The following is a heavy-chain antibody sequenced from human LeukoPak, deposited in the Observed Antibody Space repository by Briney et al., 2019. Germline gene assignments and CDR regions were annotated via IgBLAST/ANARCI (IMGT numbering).Heavy chain of an antibody. CDR2: ISGSGGST. D-gene: IGHD3-10*01. V-gene: IGHV3-23*01. Sequence: GGSLRLSCAASGFTFSCYAMSWVRQAPGKGLEWVSAISGSGGSTYYADSVKGRFTISRDNSKNTLYLQMNSLRAEDTAVYYCASKWFGELLSDYWGQGTLVTVSS. CDR3: ASKWFGELLSDY. CDR1: GFTFSCYA. J-gene: IGHJ4*02.